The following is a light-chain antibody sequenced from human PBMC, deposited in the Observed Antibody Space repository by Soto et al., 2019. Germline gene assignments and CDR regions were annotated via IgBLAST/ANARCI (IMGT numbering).Light chain of an antibody. CDR1: SSDVGSYNL. CDR2: EGS. J-gene: IGLJ2*01. CDR3: CSYAGTSTRVV. Sequence: QSALTQPASVSGSPGQSITISCTGTSSDVGSYNLVSWYQQHPGKAPKLVIYEGSKRPSGVSNRFSGSKSGNTASLTISGLQADDEADYYCCSYAGTSTRVVFGGGTQLTVL. V-gene: IGLV2-23*01.